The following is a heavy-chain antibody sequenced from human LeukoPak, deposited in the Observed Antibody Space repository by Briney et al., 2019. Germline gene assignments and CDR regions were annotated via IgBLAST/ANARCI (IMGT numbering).Heavy chain of an antibody. J-gene: IGHJ4*02. CDR2: ISISSSYI. V-gene: IGHV3-21*01. CDR3: ARGGGKSYYFDY. D-gene: IGHD3-10*01. CDR1: GFTFSSYS. Sequence: GGSLRLSCAASGFTFSSYSMNWVRQAPGKGLDWVSSISISSSYIYYADSVKGRFTISRDNAKNSLYLQMNSPRAEDTAVYYCARGGGKSYYFDYWGQGTLVTVSS.